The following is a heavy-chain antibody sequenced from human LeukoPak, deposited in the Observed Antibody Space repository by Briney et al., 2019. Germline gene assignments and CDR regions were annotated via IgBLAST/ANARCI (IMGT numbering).Heavy chain of an antibody. CDR3: AKDRSSGSYPRGNEY. V-gene: IGHV3-23*01. Sequence: GGSLRLSCAASGFTFTSYAMNWVRQAPGKGLEWVSTTSGSGSSTYYVDSVKGRFTISRHNSKNTLYLQMNSLRAEDTAEYYCAKDRSSGSYPRGNEYWGRGTLVTVSS. D-gene: IGHD1-26*01. CDR1: GFTFTSYA. CDR2: TSGSGSST. J-gene: IGHJ4*02.